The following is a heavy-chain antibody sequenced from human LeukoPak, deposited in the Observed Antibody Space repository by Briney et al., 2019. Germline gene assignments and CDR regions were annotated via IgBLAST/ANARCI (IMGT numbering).Heavy chain of an antibody. CDR3: AKDPGKFWSGHDY. CDR1: GFTFSSYG. V-gene: IGHV3-30*18. CDR2: ISYDGSNK. J-gene: IGHJ4*02. Sequence: GRSLRLSCAASGFTFSSYGMHWVRQAPGKGLEWVAVISYDGSNKYYADSVKGRFTISRDNSKNTLYVQMNSLRGEDTAVYYCAKDPGKFWSGHDYWGQGTLVTVSS. D-gene: IGHD3-3*01.